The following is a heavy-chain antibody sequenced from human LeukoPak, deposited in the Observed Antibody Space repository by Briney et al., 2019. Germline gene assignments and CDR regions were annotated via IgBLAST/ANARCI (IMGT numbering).Heavy chain of an antibody. Sequence: KRSQTLSLTCAISGDSVSSSSAAWNWIRQSPSRGLEWLGRTYYRSKWYNDYAVSVKSRITINPDTSKNQFSLQLNSVTPEDTAVYYCARTDFGIAAAGTLDYWGQGTLVTVSS. CDR1: GDSVSSSSAA. CDR3: ARTDFGIAAAGTLDY. CDR2: TYYRSKWYN. J-gene: IGHJ4*02. D-gene: IGHD6-13*01. V-gene: IGHV6-1*01.